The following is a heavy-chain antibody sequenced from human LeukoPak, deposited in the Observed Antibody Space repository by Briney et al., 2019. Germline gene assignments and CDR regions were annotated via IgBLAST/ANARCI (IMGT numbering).Heavy chain of an antibody. V-gene: IGHV1-2*02. CDR2: INPNSGGT. Sequence: GASVKVSCKASGYTFTGYYMHWVRQAPGQGLEWMGWINPNSGGTNYAQKFQGRVTMTRDTSISTAYMELSRLRSDDTAVYYCARDRTSYDSWGGYYLDYYYYYGMDVWGQGTTVTVSS. CDR1: GYTFTGYY. D-gene: IGHD3-3*01. CDR3: ARDRTSYDSWGGYYLDYYYYYGMDV. J-gene: IGHJ6*02.